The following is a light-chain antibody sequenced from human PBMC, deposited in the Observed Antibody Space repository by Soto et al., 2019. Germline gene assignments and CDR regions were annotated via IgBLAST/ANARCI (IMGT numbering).Light chain of an antibody. Sequence: DVQMTQSPSTLSASVGDRVTITCRASQTISNYLNWYQQKPGKAPKLLIYKASSLESGVPSRFSGSGSGTEFTLTISSLQPDDFATYYCQQYNSYPRTFGQGTKVDIK. CDR1: QTISNY. V-gene: IGKV1-5*03. CDR3: QQYNSYPRT. CDR2: KAS. J-gene: IGKJ1*01.